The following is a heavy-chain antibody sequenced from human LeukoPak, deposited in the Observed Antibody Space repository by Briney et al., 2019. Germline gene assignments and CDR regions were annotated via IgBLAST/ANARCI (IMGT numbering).Heavy chain of an antibody. J-gene: IGHJ3*02. Sequence: KPSETLSLTCAVYGGSFSGYYWSWIRQPPGKGLEWIGEINHSGSTNYNPSLKSRVTISVDTSKNQFSLKLSSVTAADTAVYCCASINYYDSSGYHRDDAFDIWGQGTMVTVSS. CDR1: GGSFSGYY. D-gene: IGHD3-22*01. CDR2: INHSGST. V-gene: IGHV4-34*01. CDR3: ASINYYDSSGYHRDDAFDI.